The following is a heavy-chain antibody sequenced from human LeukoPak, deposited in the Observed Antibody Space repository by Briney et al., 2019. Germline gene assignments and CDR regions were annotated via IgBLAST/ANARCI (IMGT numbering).Heavy chain of an antibody. CDR1: GYSFSSYW. CDR2: IDPSDSYT. Sequence: GESLKISCQGSGYSFSSYWIAWVRQMPGKGLEWMGRIDPSDSYTNYSPSFQGHVTISADKSISTAYLQWSSLKASDTAMYYCARPSDCGGDCYTLDYWGQGTLVTVSS. CDR3: ARPSDCGGDCYTLDY. D-gene: IGHD2-21*02. V-gene: IGHV5-10-1*01. J-gene: IGHJ4*02.